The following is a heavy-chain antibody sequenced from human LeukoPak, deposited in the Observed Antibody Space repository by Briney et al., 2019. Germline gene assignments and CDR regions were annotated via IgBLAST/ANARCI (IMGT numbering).Heavy chain of an antibody. CDR3: ARASASPTTVTYYFDY. Sequence: ASVKVSCKASGGTFSSYAISWVRQAPGQGLEWMGGIIPIFGTANCAQKFQGRVTITADESTSTAYMELSSLRSEDTAVYYCARASASPTTVTYYFDYWGQGTLVTVSS. J-gene: IGHJ4*02. D-gene: IGHD4-17*01. CDR2: IIPIFGTA. CDR1: GGTFSSYA. V-gene: IGHV1-69*01.